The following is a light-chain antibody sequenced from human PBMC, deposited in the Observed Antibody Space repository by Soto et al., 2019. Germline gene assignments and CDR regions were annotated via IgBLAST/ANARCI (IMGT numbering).Light chain of an antibody. Sequence: DIQMTLSPSTLSASVGDRVIITCRASQSISNWLAWYQQKPGKAPNLLIYKASSLKSGVPSGFSGSGSGTEFTLTISSLQPDDFATYYCQQYDTYWTFGQGTKV. CDR1: QSISNW. CDR3: QQYDTYWT. J-gene: IGKJ1*01. V-gene: IGKV1-5*03. CDR2: KAS.